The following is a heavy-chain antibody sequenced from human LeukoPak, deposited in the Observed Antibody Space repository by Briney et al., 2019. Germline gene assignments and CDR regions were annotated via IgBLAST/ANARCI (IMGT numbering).Heavy chain of an antibody. CDR2: INQDGSEK. D-gene: IGHD6-6*01. J-gene: IGHJ4*02. CDR3: AREGAYRTSSPAGY. CDR1: GFTFSSYW. Sequence: GGSLRLSCAASGFTFSSYWMSWVRQAPGKGLEWVANINQDGSEKYFVDSVKGRFTISRDNAKNSLYLQTNSLRAKDTAVYYCAREGAYRTSSPAGYWGQGTLVTVSS. V-gene: IGHV3-7*01.